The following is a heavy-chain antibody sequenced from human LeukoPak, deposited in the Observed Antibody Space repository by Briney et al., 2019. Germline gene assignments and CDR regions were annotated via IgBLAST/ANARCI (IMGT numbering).Heavy chain of an antibody. D-gene: IGHD6-13*01. CDR3: VLRHPGIAAAGFDP. Sequence: FQGRVTITRDTSASTAYMELSSLRSEDTAVYYCVLRHPGIAAAGFDPWGQGTLVTVSS. V-gene: IGHV1-3*01. J-gene: IGHJ5*02.